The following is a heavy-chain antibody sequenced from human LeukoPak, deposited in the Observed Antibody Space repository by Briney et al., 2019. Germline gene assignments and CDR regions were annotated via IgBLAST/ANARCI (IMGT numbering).Heavy chain of an antibody. CDR3: ARQPRIAARLGWFDP. CDR1: GGSFSGYY. V-gene: IGHV4-34*01. Sequence: PSETLSLTCAVYGGSFSGYYWSWIRQPPGKGLEWIGEINHSGSTNYNPSLKSRVTISVDTSKNQFSLKLSSVTAADTAVYYCARQPRIAARLGWFDPWGQGTLVTVSS. D-gene: IGHD6-6*01. J-gene: IGHJ5*02. CDR2: INHSGST.